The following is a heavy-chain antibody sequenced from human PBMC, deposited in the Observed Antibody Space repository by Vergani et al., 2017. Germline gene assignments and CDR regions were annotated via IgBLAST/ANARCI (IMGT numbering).Heavy chain of an antibody. J-gene: IGHJ1*01. D-gene: IGHD3-10*01. CDR2: ISSGGGDI. CDR1: GFTFDTYT. CDR3: TTAWGLYYLHGEYFQY. V-gene: IGHV3-23*01. Sequence: EVQSLESGGGLVQPGGSRRLSCAGAGFTFDTYTMAYVRQAPGKGLAWVATISSGGGDIFYAESVKGRLTISRDNSKNTLFLQMNSLKDEDTAVYYCTTAWGLYYLHGEYFQYWGRGTLVSVAS.